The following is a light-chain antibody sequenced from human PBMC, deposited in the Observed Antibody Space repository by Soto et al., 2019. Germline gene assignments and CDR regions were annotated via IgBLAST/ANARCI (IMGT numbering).Light chain of an antibody. J-gene: IGKJ5*01. V-gene: IGKV3D-11*02. CDR2: DAS. Sequence: EIVMTQSPATLSVSPGERATLSCRASQSVSNDYLAWYQQKPGQAPRLLIYDASNRATGIPARFSGSGSGTDFTLTISSLEPEDFAVYYCQQRFNWQVTFGQGTRLEI. CDR1: QSVSNDY. CDR3: QQRFNWQVT.